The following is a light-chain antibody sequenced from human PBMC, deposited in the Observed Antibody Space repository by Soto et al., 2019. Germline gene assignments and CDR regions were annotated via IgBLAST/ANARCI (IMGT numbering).Light chain of an antibody. V-gene: IGKV3-20*01. Sequence: EIVLTQSPGTLSLSPGERATLSCRARQSVSSSYLAWYQQKPGQAPRLLIYGASSRATGIPDRYSGSGSGTDFTITISRLEPEDFAVYYCQQYGGSPPDTFGQGTKLEIK. J-gene: IGKJ2*01. CDR1: QSVSSSY. CDR2: GAS. CDR3: QQYGGSPPDT.